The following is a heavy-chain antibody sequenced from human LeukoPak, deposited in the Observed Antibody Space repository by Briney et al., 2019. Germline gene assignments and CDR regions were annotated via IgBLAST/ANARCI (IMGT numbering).Heavy chain of an antibody. CDR2: IYYSGST. CDR3: AGHHPRNTVDF. V-gene: IGHV4-59*08. CDR1: GGSISSYY. Sequence: PSETLSLTCTVSGGSISSYYWSWIRQPPGKGLEWIGYIYYSGSTNYNPSLRSRVTISVDTSKNQFSLKLSSVTAADTAVYYCAGHHPRNTVDFWGQGTLVTVSS. J-gene: IGHJ4*02. D-gene: IGHD2/OR15-2a*01.